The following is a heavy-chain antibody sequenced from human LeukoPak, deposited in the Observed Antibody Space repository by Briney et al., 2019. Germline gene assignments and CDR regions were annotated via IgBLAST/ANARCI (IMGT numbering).Heavy chain of an antibody. V-gene: IGHV3-23*01. Sequence: AGGSLRLSCAASGFTFSSYAMSWVRQAPGNGLERVSAISGSGGSTYYADSVKGRFTISRDNSKNTLYLQMNSLRAEDTAVYYCAKSPSGTYYYDSSGYLDYWGQGTLVTVSS. CDR1: GFTFSSYA. CDR3: AKSPSGTYYYDSSGYLDY. CDR2: ISGSGGST. D-gene: IGHD3-22*01. J-gene: IGHJ4*02.